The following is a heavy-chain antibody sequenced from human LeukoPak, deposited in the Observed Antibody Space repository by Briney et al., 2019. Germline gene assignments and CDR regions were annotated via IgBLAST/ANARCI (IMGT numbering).Heavy chain of an antibody. V-gene: IGHV4-59*08. Sequence: SETLSLTCTVSGGSISSYYWSWIRQPPGKGLGWIGYIYYSGSTNYNPSLKSRVTISVDTSKNQFSLKLSSVTAADTAVYYCARANYYDSSGYYSYYYYYMDVWGKGTTVTVSS. CDR1: GGSISSYY. J-gene: IGHJ6*03. CDR3: ARANYYDSSGYYSYYYYYMDV. D-gene: IGHD3-22*01. CDR2: IYYSGST.